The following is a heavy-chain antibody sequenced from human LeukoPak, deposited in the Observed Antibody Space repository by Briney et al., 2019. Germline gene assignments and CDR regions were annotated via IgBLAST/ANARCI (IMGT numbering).Heavy chain of an antibody. CDR2: IYQSGNA. Sequence: PSETLSLTCSVSGGSIIDITYYWAWIRQTPGKGLEWIGSIYQSGNADYNPSLKSRVFISIDTSRNQFSLTVTSVTAADTAVYYCARDEVGAIDYWGQGTLVTVSS. CDR1: GGSIIDITYY. V-gene: IGHV4-39*07. CDR3: ARDEVGAIDY. J-gene: IGHJ4*02. D-gene: IGHD1-26*01.